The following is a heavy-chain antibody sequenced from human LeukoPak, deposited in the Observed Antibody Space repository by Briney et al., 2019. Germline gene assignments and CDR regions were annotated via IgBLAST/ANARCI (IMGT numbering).Heavy chain of an antibody. J-gene: IGHJ4*02. CDR1: GFTYNTYA. CDR2: ISSDGTVK. D-gene: IGHD2-15*01. CDR3: ARDRTLGYCSGGSCYNDFDY. Sequence: GRSLRLSCAASGFTYNTYAMHWVRQAPGKGLEWVAIISSDGTVKYYADSVKGRFTISSDNSKTTLSLQMNSLRAEDTAVYYCARDRTLGYCSGGSCYNDFDYWGQGTLVTVSS. V-gene: IGHV3-30-3*01.